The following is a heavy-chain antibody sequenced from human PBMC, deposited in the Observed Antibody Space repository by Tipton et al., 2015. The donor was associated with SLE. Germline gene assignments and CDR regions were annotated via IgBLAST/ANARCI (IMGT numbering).Heavy chain of an antibody. CDR2: IYHSGST. CDR3: ARARRIVGATFDY. CDR1: GYSISSGYY. Sequence: TLSLTCAVSGYSISSGYYCGWFRQPPGKGLEWIGSIYHSGSTYYNPSLKSRVTISVDTSKNQFSLKLSSVTAADTAVYYCARARRIVGATFDYWGQGTLVTVSS. D-gene: IGHD1-26*01. J-gene: IGHJ4*02. V-gene: IGHV4-38-2*01.